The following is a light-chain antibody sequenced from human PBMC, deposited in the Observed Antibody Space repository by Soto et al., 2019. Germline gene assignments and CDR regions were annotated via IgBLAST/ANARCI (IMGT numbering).Light chain of an antibody. CDR2: GAS. V-gene: IGKV3-20*01. J-gene: IGKJ1*01. Sequence: EIVLTQSPGTLSFSPGERATLSCSASQSVSSSYLAWYQQKPGQAPRLLIYGASSRATGIPDRFSGSGSGTDFTLTISRLEPEDFAVYYCQQYGSSHWTFGQGTKVDIK. CDR3: QQYGSSHWT. CDR1: QSVSSSY.